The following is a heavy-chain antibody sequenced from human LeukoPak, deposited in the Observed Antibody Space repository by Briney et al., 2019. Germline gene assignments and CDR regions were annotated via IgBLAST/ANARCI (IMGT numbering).Heavy chain of an antibody. CDR2: INPNSGNT. D-gene: IGHD1-1*01. V-gene: IGHV1-8*01. CDR3: ATSAKTDYYYYYGMDV. Sequence: GASVKVSCKASEYTFTSYDINWVRQATGQGLEWMGWINPNSGNTGYAQKFQGRVTMTRNTSISTAYMELSSLRSEDTAVYYCATSAKTDYYYYYGMDVWGQGTTVTVSS. J-gene: IGHJ6*02. CDR1: EYTFTSYD.